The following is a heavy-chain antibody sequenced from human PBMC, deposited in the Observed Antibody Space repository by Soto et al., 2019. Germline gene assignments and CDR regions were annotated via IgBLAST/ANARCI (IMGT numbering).Heavy chain of an antibody. V-gene: IGHV3-30*18. J-gene: IGHJ4*02. D-gene: IGHD3-10*01. CDR2: ISYDGSNK. CDR3: AKASLWFGAHAPSDY. CDR1: GFTFSSYG. Sequence: QVQLVESGGGVVQPGRSLRLSCAASGFTFSSYGMHWVRQAPGKGLEWVAVISYDGSNKYYADSVKGRFTISRDNSKNTLYLQMNSLRAEDTAVYYCAKASLWFGAHAPSDYWGQGTLVTVSS.